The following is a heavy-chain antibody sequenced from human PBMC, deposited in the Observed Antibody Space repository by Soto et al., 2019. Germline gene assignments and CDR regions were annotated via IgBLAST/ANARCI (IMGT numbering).Heavy chain of an antibody. J-gene: IGHJ5*02. V-gene: IGHV1-2*02. Sequence: GASVKVSCKASGYTFTGYYMHWVRQAPGQGLEWMGWINPNSGGTNYAQKFQGRVTMTRDTSISTAYMDLSRPTSDDTAVYYCARDPLCIAVAGSHWFDPWGQGTLVTVSS. CDR2: INPNSGGT. D-gene: IGHD6-19*01. CDR1: GYTFTGYY. CDR3: ARDPLCIAVAGSHWFDP.